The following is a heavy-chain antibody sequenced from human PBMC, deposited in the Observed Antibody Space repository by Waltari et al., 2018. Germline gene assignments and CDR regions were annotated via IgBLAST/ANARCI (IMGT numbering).Heavy chain of an antibody. Sequence: QVQLLQWGAGLLKPSETLSLTCAVSGEWYTINYWRWIRQSPGKGLEWIGEINHSGNTNYNPSLKSRVTISVDTSKKQVSLSLSSVTAADTAVYSCARLLIEDSGFGWYSFDYWGQGSPVIVSS. V-gene: IGHV4-34*01. J-gene: IGHJ4*02. CDR1: GEWYTINY. D-gene: IGHD6-19*01. CDR2: INHSGNT. CDR3: ARLLIEDSGFGWYSFDY.